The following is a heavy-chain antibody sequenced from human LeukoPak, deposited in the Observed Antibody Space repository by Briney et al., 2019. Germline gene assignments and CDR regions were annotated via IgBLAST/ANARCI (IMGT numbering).Heavy chain of an antibody. CDR2: IYYSGST. D-gene: IGHD2-2*01. CDR1: GGSISSSSYY. CDR3: ARHALIHRPAAHLDY. Sequence: SETLSLTCTVSGGSISSSSYYWGWIRQPPGKGLEWIGSIYYSGSTYYNPTLKSRVTISVDTSKNQFSLKLSSVTAADTAVYYCARHALIHRPAAHLDYWGQGTLVTVSS. V-gene: IGHV4-39*01. J-gene: IGHJ4*02.